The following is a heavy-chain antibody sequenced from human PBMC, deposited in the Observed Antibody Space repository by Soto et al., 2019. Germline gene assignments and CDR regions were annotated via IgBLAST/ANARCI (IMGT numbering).Heavy chain of an antibody. CDR3: ARDNNPPGPRYYDFWSGYFYYYGMDV. V-gene: IGHV1-69*13. CDR1: GGRFSSYA. J-gene: IGHJ6*02. Sequence: EASVKVSCTASGGRFSSYAISWVRQAPGQGLEWMGGIIPIFGTANYAQKFQGRVTITADESTSTAYMELSSLRSEDTAVYYCARDNNPPGPRYYDFWSGYFYYYGMDVWGQGTTVTVSS. CDR2: IIPIFGTA. D-gene: IGHD3-3*01.